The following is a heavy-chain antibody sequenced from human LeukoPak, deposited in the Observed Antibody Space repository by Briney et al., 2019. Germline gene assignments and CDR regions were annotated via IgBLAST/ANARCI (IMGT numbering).Heavy chain of an antibody. D-gene: IGHD2-2*01. CDR2: ISSSSYI. CDR3: ARGYCSSTSCLFDY. Sequence: GGSLRLSCAASGFTFSSYSMNWVRRAPGKGLEWVSSISSSSYIYYADSVKGRFTISRDNAKNSLYLQMNSLRAEDTAVYYCARGYCSSTSCLFDYWGQGTLVTVSP. J-gene: IGHJ4*02. CDR1: GFTFSSYS. V-gene: IGHV3-21*01.